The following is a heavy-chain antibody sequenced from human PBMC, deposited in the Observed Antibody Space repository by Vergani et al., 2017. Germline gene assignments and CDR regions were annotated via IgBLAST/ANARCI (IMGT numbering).Heavy chain of an antibody. CDR1: GYTFTDYY. V-gene: IGHV1-69-2*01. CDR3: ATVHYDGAGSYQYKALRYYYGMDV. J-gene: IGHJ6*02. CDR2: VDPEDGET. Sequence: EVQLVQSGAEVKKPGATVKISCKVSGYTFTDYYMHWVQQPPGKGLEWMGLVDPEDGETIYAEKFQGRVTITADTSTDTAYMELSSLRSEDTAVYYCATVHYDGAGSYQYKALRYYYGMDVWGQGTTVTVSS. D-gene: IGHD3-10*01.